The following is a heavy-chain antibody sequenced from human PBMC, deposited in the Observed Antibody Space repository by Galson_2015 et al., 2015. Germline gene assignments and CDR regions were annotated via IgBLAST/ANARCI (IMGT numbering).Heavy chain of an antibody. Sequence: SLRLSCAASGFIFSSYAMHWVRQAPGKGLEWVAVISYDGSNKYYADSVKGRFTISRDNSKNTLYLQMNSLKAEDTAVYFCARDSAVVARYSFDYWGQGTLVTVSS. CDR1: GFIFSSYA. V-gene: IGHV3-30-3*01. CDR3: ARDSAVVARYSFDY. D-gene: IGHD2-15*01. CDR2: ISYDGSNK. J-gene: IGHJ4*02.